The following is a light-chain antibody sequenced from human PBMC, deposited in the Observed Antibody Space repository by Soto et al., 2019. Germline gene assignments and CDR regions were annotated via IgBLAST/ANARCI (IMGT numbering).Light chain of an antibody. Sequence: EIVLTQSPATLSVSPGDRATLSCRASESVSSNVAWYQQKPGQTPRLLIYGASTRATGVPPRFSGSRSGTDFTLTISRLEPEDFAVYYCQQYGSSSWTFGQGTKVDIK. CDR1: ESVSSN. CDR2: GAS. V-gene: IGKV3-15*01. J-gene: IGKJ1*01. CDR3: QQYGSSSWT.